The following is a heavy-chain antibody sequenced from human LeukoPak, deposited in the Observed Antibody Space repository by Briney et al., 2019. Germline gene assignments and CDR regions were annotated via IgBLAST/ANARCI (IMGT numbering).Heavy chain of an antibody. V-gene: IGHV4-61*02. CDR2: IYTSGST. J-gene: IGHJ3*02. CDR1: GGSIRSGSYY. Sequence: SETLSLTCTVSGGSIRSGSYYWCWIRQPAGKGLEWIGRIYTSGSTNYNPSLKSRVTISVDTSKNQFSLKLSSVTAADTAVYYCARDLYYYDSSGYYLWGFDIWGQGTMVTVSS. D-gene: IGHD3-22*01. CDR3: ARDLYYYDSSGYYLWGFDI.